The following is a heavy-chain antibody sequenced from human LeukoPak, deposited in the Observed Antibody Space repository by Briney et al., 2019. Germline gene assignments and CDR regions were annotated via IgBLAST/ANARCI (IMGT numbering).Heavy chain of an antibody. CDR2: ISSSSSYI. Sequence: PGGSLRLSCAASGFTFSSYSMNWVRQAPGKWLEWVSSISSSSSYIYYADSVKGRFTISRDNAKNSLYLQMNSLRAEDTAVYYCARDLYCSSTSCYPNAGYYYYGMDVWGQGTTVTVSS. J-gene: IGHJ6*02. CDR3: ARDLYCSSTSCYPNAGYYYYGMDV. V-gene: IGHV3-21*01. CDR1: GFTFSSYS. D-gene: IGHD2-2*01.